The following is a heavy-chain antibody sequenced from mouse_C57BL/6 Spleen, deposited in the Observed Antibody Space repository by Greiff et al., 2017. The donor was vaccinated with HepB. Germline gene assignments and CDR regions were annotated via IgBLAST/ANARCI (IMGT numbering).Heavy chain of an antibody. D-gene: IGHD1-1*01. Sequence: QVQLQQSDAELVKPGASVKISCKVSGYTFTDHTIHWMKQRPEQGLEWIGYIYPRDGSTKYNEKFKGKATLTADKSSSTAYMQLNCLTSEDSAVYFCARSRIITTVVEGFDYWGQGTTLTVSS. CDR1: GYTFTDHT. CDR2: IYPRDGST. V-gene: IGHV1-78*01. CDR3: ARSRIITTVVEGFDY. J-gene: IGHJ2*01.